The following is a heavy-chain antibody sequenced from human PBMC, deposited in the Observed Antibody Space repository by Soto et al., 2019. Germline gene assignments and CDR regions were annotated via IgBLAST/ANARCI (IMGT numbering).Heavy chain of an antibody. CDR2: ITASGGTT. Sequence: QLLESGGGLVQPGGSLRVSCAASGFTFSSYAMTWVRQAPGKGLEWVSAITASGGTTHYADSMRGRFTISRDNSKNTLYLQMNCLRAEDTAVYYCVKGSSSSWYRFDYWGQGTLVTVSS. J-gene: IGHJ4*02. CDR1: GFTFSSYA. V-gene: IGHV3-23*01. D-gene: IGHD6-13*01. CDR3: VKGSSSSWYRFDY.